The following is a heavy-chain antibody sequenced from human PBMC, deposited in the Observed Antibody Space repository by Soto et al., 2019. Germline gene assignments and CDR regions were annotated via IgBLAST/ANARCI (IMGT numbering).Heavy chain of an antibody. V-gene: IGHV4-30-2*01. CDR2: IYHSGST. D-gene: IGHD1-26*01. CDR1: GGSISSGGYS. CDR3: ARALSGRYSDTFDI. Sequence: QLQLQESGSGLVKPSQTLSLTCVVSGGSISSGGYSWSWIRQPPGKGLEWIGYIYHSGSTYYNPSLKSRDTKSVDRAKNQCSRKLSSGTAADTAVYDCARALSGRYSDTFDIWGQGTMVTVSS. J-gene: IGHJ3*02.